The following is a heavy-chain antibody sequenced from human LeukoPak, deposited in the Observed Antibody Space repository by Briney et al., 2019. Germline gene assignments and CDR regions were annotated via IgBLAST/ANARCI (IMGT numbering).Heavy chain of an antibody. D-gene: IGHD3-22*01. Sequence: GGSLRLSCAASGFTFSSYAMHWVRQAPGKGLEWVAVISYDGSNRYYADSVKGRFTISRDNSKNTLYLQMNSLRAEDTAVYYCARGAGYYDSSGSYYGYYFDYWGQGTLVTVTS. CDR3: ARGAGYYDSSGSYYGYYFDY. CDR1: GFTFSSYA. J-gene: IGHJ4*02. V-gene: IGHV3-30-3*01. CDR2: ISYDGSNR.